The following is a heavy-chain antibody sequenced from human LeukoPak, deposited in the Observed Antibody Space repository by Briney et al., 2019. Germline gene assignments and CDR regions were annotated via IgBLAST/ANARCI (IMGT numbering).Heavy chain of an antibody. Sequence: GRSLRLSCAASGFNFTDYSMSWVRQAPGKGLEWISYIGISSGNTKYADSVKGRFTISRDKARNSLYLQMNSLRVEDTAVYYCARDHRYAFDNWGHGTLVTVSS. CDR3: ARDHRYAFDN. CDR2: IGISSGNT. J-gene: IGHJ4*01. CDR1: GFNFTDYS. V-gene: IGHV3-11*06. D-gene: IGHD5-12*01.